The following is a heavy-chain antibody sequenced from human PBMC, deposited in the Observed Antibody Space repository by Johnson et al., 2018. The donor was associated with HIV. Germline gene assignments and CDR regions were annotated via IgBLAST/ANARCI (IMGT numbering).Heavy chain of an antibody. Sequence: VLLVESGGGLVQPGGSLRLSCAASGFTVSSNYMSWVRQAPGKGLAWGSFIYDGGPTYYADSVKGRFTISRDNSKSTLYLQMNSLRAEDTAWYYCARGGRAKDAFDIWGQGTMVTVSS. V-gene: IGHV3-66*02. CDR3: ARGGRAKDAFDI. D-gene: IGHD3-16*01. J-gene: IGHJ3*02. CDR1: GFTVSSNY. CDR2: IYDGGPT.